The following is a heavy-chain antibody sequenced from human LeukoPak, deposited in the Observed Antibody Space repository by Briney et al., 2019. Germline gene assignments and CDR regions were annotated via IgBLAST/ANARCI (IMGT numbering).Heavy chain of an antibody. J-gene: IGHJ3*02. CDR1: GFTFSSYG. CDR3: AKDNSNYYDSSGYPSGAFDI. D-gene: IGHD3-22*01. V-gene: IGHV3-30*02. CDR2: IRYDGSNK. Sequence: GGSLRLSCAASGFTFSSYGMHWVRQAPGKGLEWVAFIRYDGSNKYYADSVKGRFTISRDNSKNTLYLQMNSLRAEDTAVYYCAKDNSNYYDSSGYPSGAFDIWGQGTMVTVSS.